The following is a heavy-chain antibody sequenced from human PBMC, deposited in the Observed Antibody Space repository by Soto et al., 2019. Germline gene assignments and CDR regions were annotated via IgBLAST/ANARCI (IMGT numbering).Heavy chain of an antibody. J-gene: IGHJ6*01. CDR3: AHRPDCSGGSCYLERPTDYYYYGMDV. CDR1: GGTFSSYA. CDR2: IIPIFGTA. D-gene: IGHD2-15*01. Sequence: QVQLVQSGAEVKNPGSSVKVSCKASGGTFSSYANSWVRQAPGQGLEWMGGIIPIFGTANYAQKFQGRSKIPADKSTSPAYLELSSLSSEDTAVYSCAHRPDCSGGSCYLERPTDYYYYGMDVWGQGTTFTVSS. V-gene: IGHV1-69*06.